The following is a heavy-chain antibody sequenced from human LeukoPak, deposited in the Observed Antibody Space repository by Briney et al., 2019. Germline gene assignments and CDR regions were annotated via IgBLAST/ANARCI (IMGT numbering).Heavy chain of an antibody. V-gene: IGHV3-30-3*01. Sequence: AGGSLRLSCAASGFTFSSYAMHWVRQAPGKGLEWVAVISYDGSNKYYADSVKGRFTISRDNSKNTLYLQMNSLRAEDTAVYYCARVWAGDAFDIWGQGTMVTVSS. CDR1: GFTFSSYA. J-gene: IGHJ3*02. D-gene: IGHD6-19*01. CDR2: ISYDGSNK. CDR3: ARVWAGDAFDI.